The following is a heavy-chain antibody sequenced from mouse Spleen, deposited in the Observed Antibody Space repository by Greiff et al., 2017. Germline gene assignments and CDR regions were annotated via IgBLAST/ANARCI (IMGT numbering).Heavy chain of an antibody. J-gene: IGHJ4*01. Sequence: EVKLMESGGGLVQPGGSLKLSCAASGFTFSSYTMSWVRQTPEKRLEWVAYISDGGGSTYYPDTVKGRFTISRDNAKNTLYLQMSSLKSEDTAMYYCARHGDGYYGYAMDYWGQGTSVTVSS. CDR2: ISDGGGST. V-gene: IGHV5-12-2*01. D-gene: IGHD2-3*01. CDR3: ARHGDGYYGYAMDY. CDR1: GFTFSSYT.